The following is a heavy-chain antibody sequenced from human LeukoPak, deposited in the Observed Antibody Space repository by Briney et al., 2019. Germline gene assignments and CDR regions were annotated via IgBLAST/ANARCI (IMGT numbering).Heavy chain of an antibody. Sequence: ASVKVSCKASGYTFTGYYMHWVRQAPGQGLEWMGRINPNSGGTNYAQKFQGRVTMTRDTSISTAYMELSRLRSDDTAVYYCARDKSGILDYYYMDVWGKGTTVTVSS. J-gene: IGHJ6*03. V-gene: IGHV1-2*06. D-gene: IGHD2-15*01. CDR2: INPNSGGT. CDR1: GYTFTGYY. CDR3: ARDKSGILDYYYMDV.